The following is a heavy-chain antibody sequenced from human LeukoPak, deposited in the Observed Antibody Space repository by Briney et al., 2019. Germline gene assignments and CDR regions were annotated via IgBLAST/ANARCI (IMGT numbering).Heavy chain of an antibody. D-gene: IGHD5-18*01. CDR2: FYTSGHT. CDR1: GGSMKSGSYY. Sequence: SETLSLTCTVSGGSMKSGSYYWTWIRQPAGKGLEWIGHFYTSGHTNYNPSLKSRATISVDTSKNQFSLKMNSVTAADTAVYYCARGLHGYSYGYVPWELYSYMDVWGKGTTVSISS. J-gene: IGHJ6*03. CDR3: ARGLHGYSYGYVPWELYSYMDV. V-gene: IGHV4-61*09.